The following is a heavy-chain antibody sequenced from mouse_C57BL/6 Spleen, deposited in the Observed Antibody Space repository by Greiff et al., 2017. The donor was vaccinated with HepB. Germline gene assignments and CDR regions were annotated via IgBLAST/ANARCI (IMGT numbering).Heavy chain of an antibody. CDR1: GYTFTSYT. Sequence: VKLMESGAELARPGASVKMSCKASGYTFTSYTMHWVKQRPGQGLEWIGYINPSSGYTKYNQKFKDKATLTADKSSSTAYMQLSSLTSEDSAVYYCARPYYGSSLYYFDYWGQGTTLTVSS. CDR3: ARPYYGSSLYYFDY. J-gene: IGHJ2*01. D-gene: IGHD1-1*01. V-gene: IGHV1-4*01. CDR2: INPSSGYT.